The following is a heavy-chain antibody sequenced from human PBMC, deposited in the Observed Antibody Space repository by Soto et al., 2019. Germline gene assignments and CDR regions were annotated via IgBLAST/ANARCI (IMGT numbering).Heavy chain of an antibody. J-gene: IGHJ4*02. D-gene: IGHD4-17*01. CDR3: ARDKYGYFDD. Sequence: GGSLRLSCAASGFTFSSHWMSWVRQAPGKGLEWVANIKQDGSEKYYVDSVKGRFTISRDNAKNSLYLQMNSLRAEDTAVYYCARDKYGYFDDWGQGTLVTVSS. V-gene: IGHV3-7*01. CDR1: GFTFSSHW. CDR2: IKQDGSEK.